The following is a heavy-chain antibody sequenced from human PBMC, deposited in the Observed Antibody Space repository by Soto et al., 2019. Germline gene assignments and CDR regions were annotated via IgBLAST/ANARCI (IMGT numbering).Heavy chain of an antibody. Sequence: EVQLVESGGGLVKPGGSLRLSCAASGFTFSSNYMSWVRQAPGKGLEWVSVIYSGGSTYYADSVKGRFTISRDNSKNTLYLQMNSLRAEDTAVYYCASGYSSDREFDYWGQGTLVTVSS. CDR3: ASGYSSDREFDY. D-gene: IGHD6-19*01. V-gene: IGHV3-66*01. J-gene: IGHJ4*02. CDR1: GFTFSSNY. CDR2: IYSGGST.